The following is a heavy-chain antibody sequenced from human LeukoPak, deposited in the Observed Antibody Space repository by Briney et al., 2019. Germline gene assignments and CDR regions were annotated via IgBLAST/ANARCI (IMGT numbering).Heavy chain of an antibody. Sequence: PGGSLRLSCAASGFTFGVMHWVRQAPGKGLEWVALIRHDGTNKNYADSVKGRFTISRDNSKKTLYLQMISLRAEDTALYYCAKGLKTAVGPYMGYHYYMDVWGKGTTVTVSS. CDR3: AKGLKTAVGPYMGYHYYMDV. J-gene: IGHJ6*03. D-gene: IGHD5-18*01. CDR1: GFTFGV. CDR2: IRHDGTNK. V-gene: IGHV3-30*02.